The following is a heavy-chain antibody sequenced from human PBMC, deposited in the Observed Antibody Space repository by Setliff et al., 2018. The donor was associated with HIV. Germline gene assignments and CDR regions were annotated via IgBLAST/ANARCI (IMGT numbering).Heavy chain of an antibody. CDR3: AKKTAAYTSGSWLHY. J-gene: IGHJ4*02. CDR1: GFTFSSYA. CDR2: ISGSGGDT. D-gene: IGHD3-10*01. V-gene: IGHV3-23*01. Sequence: GGSLRLSCASSGFTFSSYAMTWVRQAPGKGLECVAVISGSGGDTYYADSVKGRFVISREKSRSTLYLQMNSLRAEDTAVYYCAKKTAAYTSGSWLHYWGQGTLVTVSS.